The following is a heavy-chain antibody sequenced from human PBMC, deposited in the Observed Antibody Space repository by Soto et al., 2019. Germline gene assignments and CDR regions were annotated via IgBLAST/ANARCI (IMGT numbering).Heavy chain of an antibody. V-gene: IGHV1-69*01. CDR1: RGTFNNNA. Sequence: QVQLVQSGAEVKKPGSSVKVSCKASRGTFNNNAISWVRQAPGQGLEWMGGIIPILGTANYAQKFRGRVTITADESTSTGYMDLSSLRSEDTAVYYCARPYDSSDYYGGGMDVWGQGTTVTVSS. CDR3: ARPYDSSDYYGGGMDV. D-gene: IGHD3-22*01. J-gene: IGHJ6*02. CDR2: IIPILGTA.